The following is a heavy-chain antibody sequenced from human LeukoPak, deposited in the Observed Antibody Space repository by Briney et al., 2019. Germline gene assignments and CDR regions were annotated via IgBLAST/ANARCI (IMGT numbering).Heavy chain of an antibody. V-gene: IGHV3-23*01. D-gene: IGHD3-10*01. CDR1: GFIFSTYA. CDR2: ISDGGDST. CDR3: AKGGYGSGSSFNYYNGMDV. Sequence: GGSLRLSCAASGFIFSTYAMSWVRQAPGKGLECVSIISDGGDSTYYADSVKGRFTISRDNSKNTVVLQMNSLRAEGTAVYYCAKGGYGSGSSFNYYNGMDVWGQGTTVTVSS. J-gene: IGHJ6*02.